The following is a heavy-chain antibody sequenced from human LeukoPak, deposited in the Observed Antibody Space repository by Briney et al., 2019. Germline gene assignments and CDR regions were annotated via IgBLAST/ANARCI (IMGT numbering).Heavy chain of an antibody. Sequence: GGSLRLSCAASGFTFSSYWMSWVRQAPGKGREWVANIKQDGSEKYYVDSVKGRFTISRDNAKNSLYLQMNSLRAEDTAVYYCAREASSSSSGDYWGQGTLSPSPQ. D-gene: IGHD6-6*01. CDR1: GFTFSSYW. CDR3: AREASSSSSGDY. J-gene: IGHJ4*02. V-gene: IGHV3-7*01. CDR2: IKQDGSEK.